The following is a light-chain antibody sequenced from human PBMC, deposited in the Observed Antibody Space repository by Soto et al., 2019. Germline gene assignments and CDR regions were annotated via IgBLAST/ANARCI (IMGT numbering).Light chain of an antibody. Sequence: DIQMTQSPSSLSASVGDRVTITCRASQSISSYLNWYQQKPGKAPKLLIYAASSLQSGVPSRFSGSGSGTDFTLTISSLQPEDFAVYYCHKYGPSPLTFGGGTKVEI. CDR1: QSISSY. J-gene: IGKJ4*01. CDR2: AAS. V-gene: IGKV1-39*01. CDR3: HKYGPSPLT.